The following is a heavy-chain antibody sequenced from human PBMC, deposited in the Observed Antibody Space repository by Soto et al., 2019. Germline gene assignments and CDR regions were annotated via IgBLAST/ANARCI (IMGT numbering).Heavy chain of an antibody. J-gene: IGHJ6*03. D-gene: IGHD3-3*01. CDR2: INHSGST. Sequence: QVQLQQWGAGLLKPSETLSLTCAVYGGSFSGYYWSWIRQPPGKGLEWIGEINHSGSTNYNPSLKRRVTISVDTSKNQFSLKLSSVTAADTAVYYCARGGLYDFWSGYWFNYYYYMDVWGKGTTVTVSS. V-gene: IGHV4-34*01. CDR3: ARGGLYDFWSGYWFNYYYYMDV. CDR1: GGSFSGYY.